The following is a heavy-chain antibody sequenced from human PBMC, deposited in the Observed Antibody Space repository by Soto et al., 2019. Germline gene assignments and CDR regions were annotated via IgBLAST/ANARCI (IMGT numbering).Heavy chain of an antibody. Sequence: GGSLRLSCAASGFTFTNAWMCWVRQAPGKGLEWVGRIKSKTDGGTTDYAAPVKGRFTISRDDSKNTLYLQMNSLKTEDTAVYYCTTARGTYGAEYFQHWGQGTLVTVSS. J-gene: IGHJ1*01. CDR2: IKSKTDGGTT. CDR3: TTARGTYGAEYFQH. V-gene: IGHV3-15*01. D-gene: IGHD4-17*01. CDR1: GFTFTNAW.